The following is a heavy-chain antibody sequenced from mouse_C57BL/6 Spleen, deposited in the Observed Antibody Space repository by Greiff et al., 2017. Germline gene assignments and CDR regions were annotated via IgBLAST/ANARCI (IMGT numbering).Heavy chain of an antibody. CDR3: TRWDLTVVAPLFDY. J-gene: IGHJ2*01. CDR1: GYTFTSYW. V-gene: IGHV1-5*01. Sequence: VQLQQSGTVLARPGASVKMSCKTSGYTFTSYWMHWVKQRPGQGLEWIGAIYPGNSDTSYNQKFKGKAKLTAVTSASTAYMELSSLTNEDSAVYYCTRWDLTVVAPLFDYWGQGTTLTVSS. CDR2: IYPGNSDT. D-gene: IGHD1-1*01.